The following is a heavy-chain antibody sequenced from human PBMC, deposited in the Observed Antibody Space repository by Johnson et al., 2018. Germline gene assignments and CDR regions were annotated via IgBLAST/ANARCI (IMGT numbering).Heavy chain of an antibody. CDR2: INHSGST. CDR3: ASSPGYGDHDDAFDV. D-gene: IGHD4-17*01. CDR1: GGSFSGYY. J-gene: IGHJ3*01. V-gene: IGHV4-34*01. Sequence: QVQLQQWGAGLLKPSETXSLTCAVYGGSFSGYYWSWIRQPPGKGLEWIGAINHSGSTNYNPSLKSRVTISVDTSKNQFSLKLSSVTAEDTAVYYCASSPGYGDHDDAFDVWGQGTMVTVSS.